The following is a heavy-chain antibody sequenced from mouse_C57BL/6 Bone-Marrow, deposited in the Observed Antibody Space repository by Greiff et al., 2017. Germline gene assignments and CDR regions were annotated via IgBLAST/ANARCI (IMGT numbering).Heavy chain of an antibody. CDR3: ASRDSYYGYPWFAY. CDR1: GFTFSSYA. J-gene: IGHJ3*01. V-gene: IGHV5-4*01. Sequence: EVQLVESGGGLVKPGGSLKLSCAASGFTFSSYAMSWVRQTPEKRLEWVATISDGGSYTYYPDNVKGRFTISRDNAKNNLYLQMSHLKSEDTAMYYCASRDSYYGYPWFAYWGQGTLVTVSA. D-gene: IGHD2-2*01. CDR2: ISDGGSYT.